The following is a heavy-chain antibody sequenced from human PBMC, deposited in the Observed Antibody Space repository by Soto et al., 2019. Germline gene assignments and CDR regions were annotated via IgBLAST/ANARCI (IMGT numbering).Heavy chain of an antibody. CDR2: IYSGGSA. D-gene: IGHD5-18*01. CDR3: ARHGYSYGGGYFDY. V-gene: IGHV3-66*04. J-gene: IGHJ4*02. Sequence: EVQLVESGGGLVQPGGSLRLSCAASGFTVSSNYMSWVRQAPGKGLEWVSVIYSGGSAYYADSVKGRFTISRDNSKNTRYLQMNTLRAEDTAVYYCARHGYSYGGGYFDYWGQGTLGTVSS. CDR1: GFTVSSNY.